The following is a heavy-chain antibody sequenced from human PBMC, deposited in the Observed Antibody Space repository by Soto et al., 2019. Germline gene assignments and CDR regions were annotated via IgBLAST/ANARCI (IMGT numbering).Heavy chain of an antibody. V-gene: IGHV1-46*01. J-gene: IGHJ6*02. CDR3: ARDRAVAGRTYYYYYGMDV. CDR1: GYTFTSYY. D-gene: IGHD6-19*01. CDR2: INPSGGST. Sequence: ASVKVSCKASGYTFTSYYMHWVRQAPGQGLEWMGIINPSGGSTSYAQKFQGRVTMTRDTSTSTVYMELSSLRSEDTAVYYCARDRAVAGRTYYYYYGMDVWGQGTTVTVSS.